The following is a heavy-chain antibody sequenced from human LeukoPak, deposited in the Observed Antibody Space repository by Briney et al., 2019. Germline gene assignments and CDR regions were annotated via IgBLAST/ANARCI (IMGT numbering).Heavy chain of an antibody. V-gene: IGHV3-11*01. CDR2: ISSSGSTI. CDR1: GFTFSDYY. D-gene: IGHD6-6*01. J-gene: IGHJ6*03. Sequence: RPGGSLRLSCAASGFTFSDYYMSWIRQAPGKGLEWFSYISSSGSTIYYADSVKGRFTISRDNSKNSLYLQMNSLRTEDTALYYCAKDKVVRSGYYYMDVWGKGTTVTVSS. CDR3: AKDKVVRSGYYYMDV.